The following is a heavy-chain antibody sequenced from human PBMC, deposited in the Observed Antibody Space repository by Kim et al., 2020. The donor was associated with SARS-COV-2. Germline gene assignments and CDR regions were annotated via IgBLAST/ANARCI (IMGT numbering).Heavy chain of an antibody. D-gene: IGHD5-18*01. V-gene: IGHV4-59*01. CDR3: ARGGYSYGWYYYYGMDV. J-gene: IGHJ6*02. Sequence: SETLSLTCTVSGGSISSYYWSWIRQPPGKGLEWIGYIYYSGSTNYNPSLKSRVTISVDTSKNQFSLKLSSVTAADTAVYYCARGGYSYGWYYYYGMDVWGQGTTVTVSS. CDR2: IYYSGST. CDR1: GGSISSYY.